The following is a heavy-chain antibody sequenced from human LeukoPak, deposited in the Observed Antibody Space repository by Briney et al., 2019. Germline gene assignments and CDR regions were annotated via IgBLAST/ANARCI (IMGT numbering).Heavy chain of an antibody. J-gene: IGHJ4*02. CDR1: GDNCSSYA. D-gene: IGHD7-27*01. CDR2: INAGNGNT. CDR3: ALGIPTTAMIHY. Sequence: ASGKIFSYAVGDNCSSYAMHCVGRATGQRLVWLGWINAGNGNTKYSQKFQGRVTITRDTSASTADMELSSLRSEDTAVYYCALGIPTTAMIHYWGQGTVVTVSS. V-gene: IGHV1-3*01.